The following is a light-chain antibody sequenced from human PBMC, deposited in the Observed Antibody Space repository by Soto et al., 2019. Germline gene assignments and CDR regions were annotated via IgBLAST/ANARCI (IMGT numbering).Light chain of an antibody. J-gene: IGLJ1*01. V-gene: IGLV2-14*01. CDR2: EVS. CDR3: SSYTSSSTLV. Sequence: SVLTQPASASGSPGQSITISCTGTSSDVGGYNYVSWYQQHPGKAPKLMIYEVSYRPSGVSNRFSGSKSGYTASLTISGLQAEDEADYYCSSYTSSSTLVFGTGTKVTVL. CDR1: SSDVGGYNY.